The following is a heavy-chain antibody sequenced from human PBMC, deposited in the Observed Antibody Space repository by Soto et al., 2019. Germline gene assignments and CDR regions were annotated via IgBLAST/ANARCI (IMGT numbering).Heavy chain of an antibody. V-gene: IGHV3-30*18. J-gene: IGHJ6*02. CDR3: AKDLAVTPLVYYYYGMDV. CDR1: GFTFSSYG. CDR2: ISYDGSNK. D-gene: IGHD4-17*01. Sequence: GGSLRLSCAASGFTFSSYGMHWVRQAPGKGLEWVAVISYDGSNKYYADSVKGRFTISRDNSKNTLYLQMNSLRAEDTAVYYCAKDLAVTPLVYYYYGMDVWGQGTTVTVSS.